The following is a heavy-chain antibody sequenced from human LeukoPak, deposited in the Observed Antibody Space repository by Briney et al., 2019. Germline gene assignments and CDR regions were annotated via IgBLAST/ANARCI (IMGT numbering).Heavy chain of an antibody. CDR1: GFTFSSYG. CDR2: IWYEGNNK. CDR3: ARGWGSSIYAGAFDI. V-gene: IGHV3-33*01. Sequence: GTSLRLSCAASGFTFSSYGMHWVRQAPGKGLEWVALIWYEGNNKKYADSVKGRITISRDNSKNTLYLEMNSLRAEDTAVYYCARGWGSSIYAGAFDIWGQGTMVTISS. D-gene: IGHD2-2*01. J-gene: IGHJ3*02.